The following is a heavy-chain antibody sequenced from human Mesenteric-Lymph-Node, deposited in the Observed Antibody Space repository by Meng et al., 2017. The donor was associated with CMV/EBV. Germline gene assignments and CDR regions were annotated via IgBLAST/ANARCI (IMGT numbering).Heavy chain of an antibody. Sequence: GESLKISCAASGFTFSSYAMTWVRQAPGKGLEWVSVIYNGGSSIYYADSVKGRFTISRDNSKSTLYLQMNSLRAEDTAVYFCAKDRDGMAAASWGQGTLVTVSS. V-gene: IGHV3-23*03. CDR3: AKDRDGMAAAS. J-gene: IGHJ5*02. D-gene: IGHD1-14*01. CDR1: GFTFSSYA. CDR2: IYNGGSSI.